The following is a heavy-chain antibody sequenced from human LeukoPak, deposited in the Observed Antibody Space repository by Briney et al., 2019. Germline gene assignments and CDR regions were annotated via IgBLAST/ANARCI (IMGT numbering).Heavy chain of an antibody. V-gene: IGHV4-59*01. CDR2: LYYSGST. J-gene: IGHJ4*02. Sequence: SETLSLTCTVSGGSISSYYWGWIRKPPGKELEWIGYLYYSGSTNYNPSFKSRVTMSVDTSKNQFSLKLNSMTAADTAVYFCARGRYNDYGFDYWGQGTLVTVSS. CDR3: ARGRYNDYGFDY. D-gene: IGHD4-17*01. CDR1: GGSISSYY.